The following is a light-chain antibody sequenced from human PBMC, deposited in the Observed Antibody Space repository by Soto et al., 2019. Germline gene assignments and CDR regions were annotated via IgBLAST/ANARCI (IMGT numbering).Light chain of an antibody. CDR2: WAS. J-gene: IGKJ1*01. V-gene: IGKV4-1*01. CDR3: HQYYRLTPPWT. CDR1: RSLVYSANKKNY. Sequence: DIVMTQSPDSLAVALGETATINCKSSRSLVYSANKKNYLAWYQQKPGQPPKLPFYWASTRESGVPDRFSGGVSGTDFTLTITSLQAEDVAVYYCHQYYRLTPPWTFGQGTKVEI.